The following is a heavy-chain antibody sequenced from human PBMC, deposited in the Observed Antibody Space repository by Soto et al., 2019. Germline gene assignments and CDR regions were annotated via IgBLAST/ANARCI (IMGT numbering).Heavy chain of an antibody. Sequence: QLQLQESGPGLVKPSKTLSLTCSVSDDSINSDKYFWGWIRQPPGKGLEWIGSIYYRGNAYYNPSLQTRVTISLDKSKSQFSVKLNSVTAADSAVYFCARLEGLATISYYFDFWGPGALVTVSS. J-gene: IGHJ4*02. CDR1: DDSINSDKYF. CDR2: IYYRGNA. D-gene: IGHD5-12*01. V-gene: IGHV4-39*01. CDR3: ARLEGLATISYYFDF.